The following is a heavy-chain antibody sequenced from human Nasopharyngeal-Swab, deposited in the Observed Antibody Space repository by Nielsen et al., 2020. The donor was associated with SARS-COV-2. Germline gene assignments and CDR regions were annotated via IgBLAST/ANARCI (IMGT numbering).Heavy chain of an antibody. CDR1: GYTFTSYG. D-gene: IGHD3-16*01. J-gene: IGHJ6*02. CDR3: ARAGYDYVWGAMLSAPRYGMGV. Sequence: ASVKVSCKASGYTFTSYGISWVRQAPGQGLEWMGWISAYNGNTNYAQKLQGRVTMTTDTSTSTAYMELRSLRSDDTAVYYCARAGYDYVWGAMLSAPRYGMGVWGQGATVTVSS. V-gene: IGHV1-18*01. CDR2: ISAYNGNT.